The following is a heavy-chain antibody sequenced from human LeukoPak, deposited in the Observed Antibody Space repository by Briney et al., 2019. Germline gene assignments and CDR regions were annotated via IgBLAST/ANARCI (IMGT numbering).Heavy chain of an antibody. CDR3: ARGVPRRALDY. Sequence: SETLSLTCAVSGGSISSGGYSWSWIRQPPGTGLEWIGYIYHSGSTYYNPSLKSRVTISVDRSKNQFSLKLSSVTAADTAVYYCARGVPRRALDYWGQGTLVTVSS. V-gene: IGHV4-30-2*01. J-gene: IGHJ4*02. CDR1: GGSISSGGYS. CDR2: IYHSGST.